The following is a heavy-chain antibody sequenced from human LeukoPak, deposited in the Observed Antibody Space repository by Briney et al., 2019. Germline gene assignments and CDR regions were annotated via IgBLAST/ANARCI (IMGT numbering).Heavy chain of an antibody. J-gene: IGHJ4*02. CDR1: GYTFTGYY. D-gene: IGHD3-3*01. CDR3: AREFSWSGFFDY. Sequence: ASVKVSCKASGYTFTGYYMHWVRQAPGQGLEWMGWISAYNGNTNYAQKLQGRVTMTTDTSTSTAYMELRSLRSDDTAVYYCAREFSWSGFFDYWGQGTLVTVSS. CDR2: ISAYNGNT. V-gene: IGHV1-18*04.